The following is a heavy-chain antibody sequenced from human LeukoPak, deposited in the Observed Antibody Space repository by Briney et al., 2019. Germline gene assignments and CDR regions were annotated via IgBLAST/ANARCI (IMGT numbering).Heavy chain of an antibody. V-gene: IGHV3-74*01. J-gene: IGHJ4*02. Sequence: GRSLRLSCTASGFTFSTHSMHWVRQAPGKGPVWVSRINSDGSSTRYADSVTGRFTISRDNAKNTVYLQMNSLGAEDTAVYYCAKVLGGLWPGIDYWGQGTVVTVSS. CDR1: GFTFSTHS. CDR2: INSDGSST. D-gene: IGHD2-15*01. CDR3: AKVLGGLWPGIDY.